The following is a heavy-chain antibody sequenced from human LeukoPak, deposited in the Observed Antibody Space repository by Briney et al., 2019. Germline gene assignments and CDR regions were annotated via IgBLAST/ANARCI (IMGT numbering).Heavy chain of an antibody. CDR3: AKWSIAVAGSFDY. CDR2: ISGSGGST. Sequence: GGTLRLSCVASGFTFSTYGMSWVRQAPGKGLEWVSAISGSGGSTYYADSVKGRFTISRDNSKNTLYLQMNSLRAEDTAVYYCAKWSIAVAGSFDYWGQGTLVTVSS. D-gene: IGHD6-19*01. J-gene: IGHJ4*02. V-gene: IGHV3-23*01. CDR1: GFTFSTYG.